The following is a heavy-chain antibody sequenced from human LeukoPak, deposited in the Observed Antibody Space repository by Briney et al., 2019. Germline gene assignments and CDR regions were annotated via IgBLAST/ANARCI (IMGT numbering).Heavy chain of an antibody. CDR1: GFTFKSYA. D-gene: IGHD3-3*01. CDR3: AKVSSGEHTFWSDFSQDKWFDP. J-gene: IGHJ5*02. CDR2: IDGGGDKV. Sequence: GGSLRLSCAASGFTFKSYAMTWVRQAPGKGLEWVSAIDGGGDKVFYADSVKGRFTISRDNSKQTLYLQMNSLGAADTAVYYCAKVSSGEHTFWSDFSQDKWFDPWGLGTLVTVSS. V-gene: IGHV3-23*01.